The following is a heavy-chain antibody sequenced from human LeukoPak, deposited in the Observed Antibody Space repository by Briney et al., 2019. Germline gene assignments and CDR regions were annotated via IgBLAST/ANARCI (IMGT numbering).Heavy chain of an antibody. CDR2: ISSSSSYI. Sequence: GGSLRLSCAASGFTFSSYSMNWVRQAPGKGLEWVSSISSSSSYIYYADSVKGRFTISRDNAKNSLYLQMNSLRAEDTAVYYCARESGFTAPNFVYWGQGTLVTVSS. D-gene: IGHD3-16*01. CDR3: ARESGFTAPNFVY. J-gene: IGHJ4*02. CDR1: GFTFSSYS. V-gene: IGHV3-21*01.